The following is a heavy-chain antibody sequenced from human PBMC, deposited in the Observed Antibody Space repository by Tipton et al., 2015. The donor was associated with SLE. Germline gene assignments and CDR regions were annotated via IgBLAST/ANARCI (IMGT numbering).Heavy chain of an antibody. CDR1: GDSISNDNYF. Sequence: TLSLTCTISGDSISNDNYFWGWIRQPPGKGLELIGNINYSGTTYYNPSLKTRVTISVDTSKIQFSLRLTSMTAADTAVYYCARGYYDFLSGSKRFDPWGQGILVTVSS. J-gene: IGHJ5*02. CDR3: ARGYYDFLSGSKRFDP. CDR2: INYSGTT. V-gene: IGHV4-39*07. D-gene: IGHD3-3*01.